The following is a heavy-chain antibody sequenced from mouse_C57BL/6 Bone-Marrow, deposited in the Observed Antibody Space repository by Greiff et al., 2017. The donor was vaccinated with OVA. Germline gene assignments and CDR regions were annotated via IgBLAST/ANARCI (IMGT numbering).Heavy chain of an antibody. V-gene: IGHV1-81*01. CDR3: AKTGTGYFDV. CDR2: IYPRSGNT. J-gene: IGHJ1*03. Sequence: QVQLQQSGAELGRPGASVKLSCKASGYTFTSYGISWVKQRTGQGLEWIGEIYPRSGNTYYNEKFKGKATLTADKSSSTAYMELRSLTSEDSAVYFCAKTGTGYFDVWGTGTTVTVSS. D-gene: IGHD4-1*01. CDR1: GYTFTSYG.